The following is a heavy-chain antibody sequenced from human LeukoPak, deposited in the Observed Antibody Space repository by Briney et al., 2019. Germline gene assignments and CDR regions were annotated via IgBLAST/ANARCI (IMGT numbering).Heavy chain of an antibody. CDR1: GVSISSNLW. D-gene: IGHD1-26*01. CDR3: ARRYSGSTSAFDI. J-gene: IGHJ3*02. CDR2: IHHSGSI. Sequence: PSGTLSLTCAVSGVSISSNLWWTWVRQPPGKGLEWIAEIHHSGSINYNPSLKSRVTISVDKAKNQFSLNLNSVTAADTAMYYCARRYSGSTSAFDIWGQGTMVTVSS. V-gene: IGHV4-4*02.